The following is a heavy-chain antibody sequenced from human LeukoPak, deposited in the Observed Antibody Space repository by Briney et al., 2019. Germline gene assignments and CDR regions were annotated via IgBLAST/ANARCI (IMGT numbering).Heavy chain of an antibody. CDR3: ARDQAEFGTNYYFDY. V-gene: IGHV3-30-3*01. D-gene: IGHD3-10*01. J-gene: IGHJ4*02. CDR1: GFTFSSYA. CDR2: ISYDGSNK. Sequence: GRSLRLSCAASGFTFSSYAMHWVRRAPGKGLEWVAVISYDGSNKYYADSVKGRFTISRDNSKNTLYLQMNSLRAEDTAVYYCARDQAEFGTNYYFDYWSQGTLVTVSS.